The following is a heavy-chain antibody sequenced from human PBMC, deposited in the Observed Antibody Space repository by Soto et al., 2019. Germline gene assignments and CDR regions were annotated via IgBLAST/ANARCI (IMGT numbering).Heavy chain of an antibody. Sequence: GGSLRLSCAASGFTFSSYWMSWVRQAPGKGLEWVANIKQDGSEKYYVDSVKGRFTISRDNAKNSLYLQMNSLRAEDTAVYYCARDGAYYGSGIFPWGQGTLVTVSS. V-gene: IGHV3-7*05. D-gene: IGHD3-10*01. CDR1: GFTFSSYW. CDR2: IKQDGSEK. J-gene: IGHJ5*02. CDR3: ARDGAYYGSGIFP.